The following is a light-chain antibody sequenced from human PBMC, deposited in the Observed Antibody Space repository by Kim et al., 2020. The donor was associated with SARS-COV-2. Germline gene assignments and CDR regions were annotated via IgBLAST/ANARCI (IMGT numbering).Light chain of an antibody. V-gene: IGLV7-43*01. Sequence: PVGTVTLTCASSTGTVTSGYYPNWFQQKPGQAPNTLIYSTIHKHSWTPARFSGSLLGGKAALTLSGVQPEDEAEYYCLLYYGGARLFGGGTQLTVL. CDR2: STI. CDR3: LLYYGGARL. CDR1: TGTVTSGYY. J-gene: IGLJ3*02.